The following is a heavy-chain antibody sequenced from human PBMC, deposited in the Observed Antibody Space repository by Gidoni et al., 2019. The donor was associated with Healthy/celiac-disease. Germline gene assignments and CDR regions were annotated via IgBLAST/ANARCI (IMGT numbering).Heavy chain of an antibody. V-gene: IGHV4-38-2*01. D-gene: IGHD1-26*01. Sequence: QVQLQESGPGLVKPSETLSLTCAVSGYSISSGYYWGWIRQPPGKGLEWIGSIYHSGSTYYNPSLKSRVTISVDTSKNQFSLKLSSVTAADTAVYYCARLRVGGSYYDFDYWGQGTLVTVSS. J-gene: IGHJ4*02. CDR2: IYHSGST. CDR3: ARLRVGGSYYDFDY. CDR1: GYSISSGYY.